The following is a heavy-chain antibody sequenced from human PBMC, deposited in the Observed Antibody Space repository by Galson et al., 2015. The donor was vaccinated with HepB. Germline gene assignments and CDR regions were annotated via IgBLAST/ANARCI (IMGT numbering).Heavy chain of an antibody. CDR3: ARDEATMVRGEIAYYFDY. V-gene: IGHV3-48*02. J-gene: IGHJ4*02. CDR2: ISSSSSTI. D-gene: IGHD3-10*01. Sequence: SLRLSCAASGFTFSSYSMNWVRQAPGKGLEWVSYISSSSSTIYYADSVKGRFTISRDDAKNSLYLQMNSLRDEDTAVYYCARDEATMVRGEIAYYFDYWGQGTLVTVSS. CDR1: GFTFSSYS.